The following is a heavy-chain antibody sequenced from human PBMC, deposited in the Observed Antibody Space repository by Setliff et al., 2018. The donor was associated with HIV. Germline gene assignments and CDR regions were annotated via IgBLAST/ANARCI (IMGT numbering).Heavy chain of an antibody. D-gene: IGHD2-15*01. Sequence: SGGSLRLSCATSGFTFDSYSIIWVRQAPGKGLEWVSYISGLGGGTIYYADSVRGRFTISRDDAEKSVYLQMNSLRAEDTAVYYCARAGVVEGYYYYYYMDVWGKGTTVTV. CDR1: GFTFDSYS. J-gene: IGHJ6*03. V-gene: IGHV3-48*01. CDR3: ARAGVVEGYYYYYYMDV. CDR2: ISGLGGGTI.